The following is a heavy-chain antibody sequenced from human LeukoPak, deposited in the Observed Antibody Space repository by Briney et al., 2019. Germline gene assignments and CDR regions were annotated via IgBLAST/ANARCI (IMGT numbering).Heavy chain of an antibody. J-gene: IGHJ3*02. CDR3: ARQKCTSASCLTKNAFDI. V-gene: IGHV4-4*09. CDR2: IYTSGST. D-gene: IGHD2-2*01. CDR1: GPISGYY. Sequence: SETLSLTCTVSGPISGYYWSWIRQPPGKGLEWIGYIYTSGSTIYNPSLESRVTISVDTSKNQFSLDLSSVTAADTAVYYCARQKCTSASCLTKNAFDIWGQGTMVTVSS.